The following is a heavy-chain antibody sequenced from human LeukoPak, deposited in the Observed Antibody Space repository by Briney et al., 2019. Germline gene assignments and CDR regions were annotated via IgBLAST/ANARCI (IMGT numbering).Heavy chain of an antibody. J-gene: IGHJ6*03. CDR1: GFTLDDYG. D-gene: IGHD6-13*01. CDR3: ARDLAAGTDYYYYMDV. V-gene: IGHV3-20*01. CDR2: INWNGGST. Sequence: PGGSLRLSCAASGFTLDDYGMSWVRQAPGKGLEWVSGINWNGGSTGYADSVKGRFTISRDNAKNSLYLQMNSLRAEDTALYHCARDLAAGTDYYYYMDVWGKGTTVTVSS.